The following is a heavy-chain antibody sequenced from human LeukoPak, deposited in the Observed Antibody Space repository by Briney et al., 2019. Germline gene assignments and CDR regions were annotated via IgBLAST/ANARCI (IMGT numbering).Heavy chain of an antibody. Sequence: SETLSLTCTVSGGSISSYYWSWIRQPPGKGLEWIGYIYYSGSTNYNPSLKSRVTISVDTSKNQFSLKLSSVTAADTAVYYCARQRVVITSDNDAFDIWGQGTMVTVSS. D-gene: IGHD3-22*01. CDR1: GGSISSYY. V-gene: IGHV4-59*08. CDR2: IYYSGST. J-gene: IGHJ3*02. CDR3: ARQRVVITSDNDAFDI.